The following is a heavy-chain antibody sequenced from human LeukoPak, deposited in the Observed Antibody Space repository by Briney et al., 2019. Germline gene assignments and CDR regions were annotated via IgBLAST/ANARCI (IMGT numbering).Heavy chain of an antibody. CDR1: GFTFCSHA. CDR3: AKVSLTTVPVDY. J-gene: IGHJ4*02. CDR2: ISGSGGST. Sequence: GGALRLSCAAPGFTFCSHAMSWVRPAPGKGPEGVSAISGSGGSTYYADSVKGRFTISRDNSKNTLYLQMNSLRAEDTAVYYCAKVSLTTVPVDYWGQGTLVTVSS. V-gene: IGHV3-23*01. D-gene: IGHD4-17*01.